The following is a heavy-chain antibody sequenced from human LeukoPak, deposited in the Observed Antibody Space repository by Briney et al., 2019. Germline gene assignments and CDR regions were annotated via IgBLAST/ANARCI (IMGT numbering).Heavy chain of an antibody. CDR3: AREERRLSAAAKYYFDY. CDR2: INHSGST. Sequence: SETLSLTCAVYGGSFSGYYWSWIRQPPGKGLEWIGEINHSGSTNYNPSLKSRVTISVDTSKNQFSLKLSSVTAADTAVYYCAREERRLSAAAKYYFDYWGQGTLVTVSS. V-gene: IGHV4-34*01. CDR1: GGSFSGYY. D-gene: IGHD6-13*01. J-gene: IGHJ4*02.